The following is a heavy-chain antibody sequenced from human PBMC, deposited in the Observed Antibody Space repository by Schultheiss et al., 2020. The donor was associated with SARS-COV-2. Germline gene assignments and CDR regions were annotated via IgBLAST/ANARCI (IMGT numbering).Heavy chain of an antibody. V-gene: IGHV1-69*06. CDR1: GGTFSSYA. CDR2: IIPIFGTA. CDR3: AREVGAIHFDE. D-gene: IGHD1-26*01. Sequence: SVKVSCKASGGTFSSYAISWVRQAPGQGLEWMGGIIPIFGTANYAQKFQGRVTITADKSTSTAYMELSSLTSEDTAVYYCAREVGAIHFDEWGQGTLVTVSS. J-gene: IGHJ4*02.